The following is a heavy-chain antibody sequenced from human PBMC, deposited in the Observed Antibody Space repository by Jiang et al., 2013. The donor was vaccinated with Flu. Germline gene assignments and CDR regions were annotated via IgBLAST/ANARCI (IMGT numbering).Heavy chain of an antibody. Sequence: GLVKPSQTLSLTCTVSGGSISSGSYYWSWIRQPAGKGLEWIGRIYTSGSTNYNPSLKSRVTISVDTSKNQFSLKLSSVTAADTAVYYCARELSGYDILTGYYNKGNWFDPWGPGNPGHRLL. V-gene: IGHV4-61*02. CDR1: GGSISSGSYY. D-gene: IGHD3-9*01. CDR2: IYTSGST. J-gene: IGHJ5*02. CDR3: ARELSGYDILTGYYNKGNWFDP.